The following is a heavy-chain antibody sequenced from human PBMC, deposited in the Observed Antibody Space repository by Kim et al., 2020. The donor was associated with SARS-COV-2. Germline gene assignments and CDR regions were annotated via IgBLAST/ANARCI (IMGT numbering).Heavy chain of an antibody. J-gene: IGHJ4*02. Sequence: GGSLRLSCAASGFTFSRYAMSWVRQAPGKGPEWLAAVNNGGNAYCANLAQGRFTVSRDTNRNTLELQMNRRTAEDKALYFCEKDHSHCGWPPFDFWGQG. V-gene: IGHV3-23*01. CDR1: GFTFSRYA. D-gene: IGHD6-19*01. CDR3: EKDHSHCGWPPFDF. CDR2: VNNGGNA.